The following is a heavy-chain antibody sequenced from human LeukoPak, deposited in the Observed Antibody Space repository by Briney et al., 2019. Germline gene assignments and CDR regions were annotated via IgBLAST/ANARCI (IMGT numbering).Heavy chain of an antibody. V-gene: IGHV3-7*01. J-gene: IGHJ4*02. CDR2: IKQDGSEK. CDR1: GFNFSSYW. CDR3: ARRYFDY. Sequence: EAGGSLRLSCAASGFNFSSYWMSWVRQAPGKGLEWVANIKQDGSEKYHVASVKGRFTISRDNAKNSQYLQMNSLRAEDTAVYYCARRYFDYWGQGTLVTVSS.